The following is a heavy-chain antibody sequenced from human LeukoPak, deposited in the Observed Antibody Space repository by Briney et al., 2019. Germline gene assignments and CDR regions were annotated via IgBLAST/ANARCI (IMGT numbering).Heavy chain of an antibody. Sequence: SETLSLTCAVYGGAFSGYYWSWIRQPPGKGLEWIGEINHSGSNNYNPSLKSRVTISVDTSKNQFSLKLSSVTAADTAVYYCARGPIGLRAFDIWGQGTMVTVSS. J-gene: IGHJ3*02. V-gene: IGHV4-34*01. CDR3: ARGPIGLRAFDI. CDR1: GGAFSGYY. CDR2: INHSGSN. D-gene: IGHD2/OR15-2a*01.